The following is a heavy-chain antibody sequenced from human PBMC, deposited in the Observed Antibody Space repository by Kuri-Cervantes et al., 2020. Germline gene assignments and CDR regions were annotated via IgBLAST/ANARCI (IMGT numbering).Heavy chain of an antibody. CDR3: ARDRNHLTKTGTTIHDY. D-gene: IGHD1-7*01. Sequence: GGSLRLSCAASGFTFSNAWMSWVRQAPGKGLEWVGRIKSKTDGGTTDYAAPVKGRFTISRDDSKNTLYLQMNSLKTEDTAVYYCARDRNHLTKTGTTIHDYWGQGTLVTVSS. CDR1: GFTFSNAW. J-gene: IGHJ4*02. V-gene: IGHV3-15*01. CDR2: IKSKTDGGTT.